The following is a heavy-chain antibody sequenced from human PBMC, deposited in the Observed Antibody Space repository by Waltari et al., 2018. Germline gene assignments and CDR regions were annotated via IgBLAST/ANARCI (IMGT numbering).Heavy chain of an antibody. CDR3: SALIDY. CDR1: AVTFSSYS. V-gene: IGHV3-21*01. Sequence: VKLVESGGGLVKPGGSLTLSCAAPAVTFSSYSMNGVRQAAGKGLEWVSSINSSSYIYNADSVKGRFTITGYNAKSSLYLQMNSLRADDTAVYYCSALIDYWGQGTLVTVSS. J-gene: IGHJ4*02. CDR2: INSSSYI. D-gene: IGHD2-2*01.